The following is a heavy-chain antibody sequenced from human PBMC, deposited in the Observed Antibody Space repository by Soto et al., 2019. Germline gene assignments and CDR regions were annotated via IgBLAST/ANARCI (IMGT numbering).Heavy chain of an antibody. V-gene: IGHV5-51*01. CDR2: IFPGDAET. J-gene: IGHJ6*02. CDR1: GYNFATHW. Sequence: GESLKISCQGSGYNFATHWIGWVRHKAGKGLEWMGIIFPGDAETRYSPSFQGHITISADKSISTAYLRWSSLKASDTGMYYCATPGGFGMDVWGQGTTVTVSS. CDR3: ATPGGFGMDV. D-gene: IGHD5-12*01.